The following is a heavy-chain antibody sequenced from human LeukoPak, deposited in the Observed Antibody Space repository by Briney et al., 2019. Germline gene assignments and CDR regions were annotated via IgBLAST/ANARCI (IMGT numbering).Heavy chain of an antibody. J-gene: IGHJ4*02. CDR2: MYYSGGT. CDR1: GGSISSGGYD. Sequence: SETLSLTRTVSGGSISSGGYDWSWIRQPPGKGLEWIGYMYYSGGTNYNPSLKSRVTISVDTSKNQFSLKLSSVTAADTAVYYCGRFSVVGASIDYWGQGTLVTVSS. CDR3: GRFSVVGASIDY. D-gene: IGHD2-15*01. V-gene: IGHV4-61*08.